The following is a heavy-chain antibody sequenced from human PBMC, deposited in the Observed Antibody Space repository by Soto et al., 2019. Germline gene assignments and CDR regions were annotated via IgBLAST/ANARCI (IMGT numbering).Heavy chain of an antibody. CDR1: GFTFSAYA. CDR2: ISGRGGST. J-gene: IGHJ6*02. Sequence: EVQLLESGGGLVQPGGSLRLSCAASGFTFSAYAMIWVRQAPGKGLEWVSTISGRGGSTYYADSVKGRFTISRVNSKNAVDIQMNYRGAEQSGSSCCSVGIYCDGWDVWGQGTTVTVSS. D-gene: IGHD3-22*01. V-gene: IGHV3-23*01. CDR3: SVGIYCDGWDV.